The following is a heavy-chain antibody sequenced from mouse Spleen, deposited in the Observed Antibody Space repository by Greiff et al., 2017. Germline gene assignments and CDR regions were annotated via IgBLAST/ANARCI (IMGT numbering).Heavy chain of an antibody. J-gene: IGHJ4*01. CDR1: GYTCTDYE. CDR3: PGAMDY. Sequence: VQLVESGAELVRPGASVTLSCKASGYTCTDYEMHWVKQTPVHGLEWIGAIDPETGGTAYNQKFKGKAILTADKSSSTAYMELRSLTSEDSAVYYCPGAMDYWGQGTSVTVSS. V-gene: IGHV1-15*01. CDR2: IDPETGGT.